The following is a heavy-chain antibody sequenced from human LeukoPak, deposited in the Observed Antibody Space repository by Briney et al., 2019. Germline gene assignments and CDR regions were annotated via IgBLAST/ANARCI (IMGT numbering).Heavy chain of an antibody. J-gene: IGHJ5*02. CDR3: ARDLGYSSGWYRDGAGGWFDP. CDR2: TYYRSKWYN. Sequence: SQTLSLTCAISGDSVSSNSAAWNWIRQSPSRGLEWLGRTYYRSKWYNDYAVSVKSRITINPDTSKNQFSLQLNSVTPEDTAVYYCARDLGYSSGWYRDGAGGWFDPWGQGTLVTVSS. CDR1: GDSVSSNSAA. V-gene: IGHV6-1*01. D-gene: IGHD6-19*01.